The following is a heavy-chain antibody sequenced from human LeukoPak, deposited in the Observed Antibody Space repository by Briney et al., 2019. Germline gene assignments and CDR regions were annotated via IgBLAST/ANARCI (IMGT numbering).Heavy chain of an antibody. CDR3: ARQGYSSSSPFDY. J-gene: IGHJ4*02. D-gene: IGHD6-6*01. Sequence: GESLKISCKGSGYSFTSYWIGWVRQMPGKGLEWMGIIYPRDSDTKYSPSFQGQVVISVDKSINTAYLQWSSLKASDTAMYYCARQGYSSSSPFDYWGQGTLVTVSS. V-gene: IGHV5-51*01. CDR1: GYSFTSYW. CDR2: IYPRDSDT.